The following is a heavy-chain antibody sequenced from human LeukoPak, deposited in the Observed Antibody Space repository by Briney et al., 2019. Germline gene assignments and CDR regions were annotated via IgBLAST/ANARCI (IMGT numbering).Heavy chain of an antibody. CDR3: ARVVGGQYSSGEGFDY. CDR1: GFTFSSYW. V-gene: IGHV3-74*01. CDR2: INSDGSTT. Sequence: GGSLRLSCAASGFTFSSYWMHWVRQAPGKGLVWVSRINSDGSTTYYADSVKGRFTISRDNAKNTLYLQMNSLRAEDTAVYYCARVVGGQYSSGEGFDYWGQGTLVTVSS. J-gene: IGHJ4*02. D-gene: IGHD6-19*01.